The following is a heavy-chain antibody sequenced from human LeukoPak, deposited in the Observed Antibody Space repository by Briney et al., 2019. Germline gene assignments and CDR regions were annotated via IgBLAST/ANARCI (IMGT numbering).Heavy chain of an antibody. CDR1: GFTFTSYT. CDR3: ARIRDSSGYPSYFGMDV. CDR2: ISSSTTYI. Sequence: PGGSLRLSCAASGFTFTSYTMNWVRQAPGKGLEWVASISSSTTYIYYADSMRGRFTISRDNAKYSLYLQINSLRAEDTAVYYCARIRDSSGYPSYFGMDVWGQGTTVTVSS. J-gene: IGHJ6*02. D-gene: IGHD3-22*01. V-gene: IGHV3-21*01.